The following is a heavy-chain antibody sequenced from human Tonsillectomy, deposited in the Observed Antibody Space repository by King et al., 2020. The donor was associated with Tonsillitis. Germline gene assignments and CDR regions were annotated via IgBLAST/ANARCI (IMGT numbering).Heavy chain of an antibody. J-gene: IGHJ5*02. CDR2: ISDNGDNT. V-gene: IGHV3-23*04. CDR1: GFTFSSYA. CDR3: GKDYPPCSGGSCYS. D-gene: IGHD2-15*01. Sequence: VQLVESGGGLVQPGGSLRLSCAASGFTFSSYAMSWVRQAPGKGLEWVSGISDNGDNTYSADSVKGRFTISRDNSKKNLYLQMNSLRAEDTAVYYCGKDYPPCSGGSCYSWGQGTLVTVSS.